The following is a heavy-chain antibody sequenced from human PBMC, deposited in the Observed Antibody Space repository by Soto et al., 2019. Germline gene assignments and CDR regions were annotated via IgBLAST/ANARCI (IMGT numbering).Heavy chain of an antibody. CDR3: ARDKDYYDRPGDY. Sequence: PSETLSLTCAVYGGSFSGYYWSWIRQPPGKGLEWIGEINHSGSTNYNPSLKSRVTISVDTSKNQFSLKLSSVTAADTAVYYCARDKDYYDRPGDYWGQGTLVTVSS. CDR1: GGSFSGYY. V-gene: IGHV4-34*01. J-gene: IGHJ4*02. CDR2: INHSGST. D-gene: IGHD3-22*01.